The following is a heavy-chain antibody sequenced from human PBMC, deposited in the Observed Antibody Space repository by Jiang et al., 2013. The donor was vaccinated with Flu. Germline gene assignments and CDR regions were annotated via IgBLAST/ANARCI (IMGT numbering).Heavy chain of an antibody. J-gene: IGHJ3*02. CDR1: GFTFSSYW. D-gene: IGHD6-19*01. CDR3: AYQSSGWYGGAFDI. CDR2: IKQDGSEK. Sequence: QLVESGGGLVQPGGSLRLSCAASGFTFSSYWMSWVRQAPGKGLEWVANIKQDGSEKYYVDSVKGRFTISRDNAKNSLYLQMNSLRAEDTAVYYCAYQSSGWYGGAFDIWGQGTMVTVSS. V-gene: IGHV3-7*01.